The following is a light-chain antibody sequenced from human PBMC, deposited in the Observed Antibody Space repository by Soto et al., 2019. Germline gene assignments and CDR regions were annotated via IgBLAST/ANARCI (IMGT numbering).Light chain of an antibody. CDR2: GAS. CDR1: QSVSSN. J-gene: IGKJ4*01. V-gene: IGKV3-15*01. CDR3: QQYDNWPPLT. Sequence: EIVMTQSPATLSVSPGERATLSCRASQSVSSNLAWYQQKPGQGPRLLIYGASIRATGIPARFSGGGSGTEFTLTISSLQSEDFAVYYCQQYDNWPPLTFGGGTKVEIK.